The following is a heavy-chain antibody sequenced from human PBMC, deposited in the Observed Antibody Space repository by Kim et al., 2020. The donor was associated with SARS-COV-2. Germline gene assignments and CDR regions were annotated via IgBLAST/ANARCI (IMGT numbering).Heavy chain of an antibody. D-gene: IGHD6-19*01. CDR1: GFTFSTYA. CDR2: IRGTGGGT. V-gene: IGHV3-23*01. CDR3: ATSIDSGFAFYYFDT. Sequence: GGSLRLSCAASGFTFSTYAMSWVRQAPGKGLEWVSSIRGTGGGTSYADSVQGRFTISRDNSKNTLYLQINSLSVEDTAVYYCATSIDSGFAFYYFDTWG. J-gene: IGHJ4*01.